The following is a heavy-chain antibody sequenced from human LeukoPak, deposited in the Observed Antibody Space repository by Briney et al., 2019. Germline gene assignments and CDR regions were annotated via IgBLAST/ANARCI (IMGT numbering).Heavy chain of an antibody. CDR3: AKDGVLGSGSFPPYYYYMDV. V-gene: IGHV3-23*01. Sequence: PGGSLRLSCAASGFTFRSYAMSWVRQAPGKGLEGVSGISGSGGSTYYADSVKGRFTISRDSSKKMVHLQMNSLRAEDTAVYYCAKDGVLGSGSFPPYYYYMDVWGKGTTVTVSS. CDR1: GFTFRSYA. CDR2: ISGSGGST. D-gene: IGHD3-10*01. J-gene: IGHJ6*03.